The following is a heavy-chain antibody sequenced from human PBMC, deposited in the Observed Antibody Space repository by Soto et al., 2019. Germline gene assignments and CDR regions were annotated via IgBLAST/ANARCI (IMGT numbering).Heavy chain of an antibody. V-gene: IGHV1-46*01. D-gene: IGHD3-9*01. CDR3: ARDGGVKRYFDWASYGMDV. CDR2: INPSGGST. J-gene: IGHJ6*02. Sequence: ASVKVSCKASGYTFTSYYMHWVRQAPGQGLEWMGIINPSGGSTSYAQKFQGRVTMTRDTSTSTVYMELSSLRAEDTAVYYCARDGGVKRYFDWASYGMDVWGQGTTVTVSS. CDR1: GYTFTSYY.